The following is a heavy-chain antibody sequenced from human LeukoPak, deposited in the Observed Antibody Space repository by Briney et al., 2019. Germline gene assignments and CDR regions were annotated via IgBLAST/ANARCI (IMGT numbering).Heavy chain of an antibody. CDR3: ARLRLSFVMDY. D-gene: IGHD3-3*01. V-gene: IGHV4-39*01. Sequence: GSLRLSCAASGFTINSNSMSWVRQAPGKGLEWIGSIYYSGSTYYNPSLKSRVTISVDTSKNQFSLKLSSVTAADTAVYYCARLRLSFVMDYWGQGTLVTVSS. CDR2: IYYSGST. J-gene: IGHJ4*02. CDR1: GFTINSNSM.